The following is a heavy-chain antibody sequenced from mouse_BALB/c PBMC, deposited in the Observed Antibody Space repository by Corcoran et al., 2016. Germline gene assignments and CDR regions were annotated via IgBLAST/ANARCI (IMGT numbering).Heavy chain of an antibody. J-gene: IGHJ4*01. CDR2: IDPANGNT. D-gene: IGHD2-4*01. Sequence: EVQLQQSGAELVKPGASVKLSCSASGFNIKDTYMHWVKQRPEQGLEWIGRIDPANGNTKYDPKFQGKATITAYTSSNTAYLQLSSLTSEDTAVYYCARDYEYDDAMDYWGQGTSVTVSS. CDR3: ARDYEYDDAMDY. V-gene: IGHV14-3*02. CDR1: GFNIKDTY.